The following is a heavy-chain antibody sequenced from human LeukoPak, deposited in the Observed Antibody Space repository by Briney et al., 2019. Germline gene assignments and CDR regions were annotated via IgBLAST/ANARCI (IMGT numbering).Heavy chain of an antibody. CDR3: ARTKMTTVTTSWFDP. CDR2: INPNSGGT. J-gene: IGHJ5*02. Sequence: EASVKVSCKASGYTFTGYYMHWVRQAPGQGLEWMGWINPNSGGTNYAQKFQGRVTMTRDTSISTAYMELSRLRSDDTAMYYCARTKMTTVTTSWFDPWGQGTLVTVSS. D-gene: IGHD4-17*01. CDR1: GYTFTGYY. V-gene: IGHV1-2*02.